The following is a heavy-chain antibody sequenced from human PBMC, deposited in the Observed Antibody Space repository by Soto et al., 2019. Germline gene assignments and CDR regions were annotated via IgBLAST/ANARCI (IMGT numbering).Heavy chain of an antibody. CDR2: IHSDGSST. J-gene: IGHJ3*02. D-gene: IGHD1-26*01. CDR1: GFTFSYYW. V-gene: IGHV3-74*01. Sequence: EVQLVESGGGLVRPGGSLRLSCAASGFTFSYYWMHWVRQAPGKGLVWVSRIHSDGSSTTYADFVKGRFIISRDNARNTVDVQINSVRVEDPAVYYGARGARGSCDICGEGTVVTVAS. CDR3: ARGARGSCDI.